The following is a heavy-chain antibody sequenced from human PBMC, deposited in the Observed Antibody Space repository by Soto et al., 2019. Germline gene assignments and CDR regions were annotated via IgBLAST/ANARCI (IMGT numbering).Heavy chain of an antibody. CDR1: GGSISSGDYY. CDR2: IYYSGST. J-gene: IGHJ2*01. V-gene: IGHV4-30-4*01. CDR3: ARMYYYDSSGYSPSNFDL. D-gene: IGHD3-22*01. Sequence: QVQLQESGPGLVKPSQTLSLTCTVSGGSISSGDYYWSWIRQPPGKGLEWIGYIYYSGSTYYNPYLKSRVTISVDTSKNQFSLKLSSVTAADTAVYYCARMYYYDSSGYSPSNFDLWGRGTLVTVSS.